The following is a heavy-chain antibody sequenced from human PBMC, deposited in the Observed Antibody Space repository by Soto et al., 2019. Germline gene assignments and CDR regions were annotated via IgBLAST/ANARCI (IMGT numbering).Heavy chain of an antibody. V-gene: IGHV4-39*02. D-gene: IGHD4-17*01. CDR1: GGSISNSYYY. CDR3: VRRSDPYGDYFDY. CDR2: FYYGGSP. Sequence: SETLSLTXSVSGGSISNSYYYWGWIRQTPGKGLEWIADFYYGGSPYYNPSLESRVTISADASRNHFSLRLNSVTVTDSGVYYCVRRSDPYGDYFDYWGRGTLVTVSS. J-gene: IGHJ4*02.